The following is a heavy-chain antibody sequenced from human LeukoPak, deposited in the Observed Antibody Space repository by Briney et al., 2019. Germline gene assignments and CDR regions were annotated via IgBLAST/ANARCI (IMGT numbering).Heavy chain of an antibody. CDR1: GYTFTTYS. CDR2: ISVNNGGT. D-gene: IGHD2-2*01. CDR3: ATATQPRCYFLH. J-gene: IGHJ1*01. V-gene: IGHV1-18*01. Sequence: GASVKVSCKASGYTFTTYSLAWVRQAPGQSLEWMGWISVNNGGTNYAQSFQDRVTLTRDTSTNTAYLELRSLRSDDTAIIYCATATQPRCYFLHWGQGTPVTVSS.